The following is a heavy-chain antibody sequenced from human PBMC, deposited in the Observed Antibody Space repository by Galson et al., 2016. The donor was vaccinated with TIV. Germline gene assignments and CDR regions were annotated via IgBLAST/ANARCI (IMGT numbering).Heavy chain of an antibody. CDR1: GNIFTRDY. D-gene: IGHD1-26*01. CDR3: TRDLGRRREY. J-gene: IGHJ4*02. Sequence: SVKVSCKASGNIFTRDYVHWVRQAPGQGLERMGVIDPSGGGTTYAQKFQARVTMTRDTSTSTVYMGLSSLKSEDTAVYYCTRDLGRRREYWGQGTLVTVSS. CDR2: IDPSGGGT. V-gene: IGHV1-46*01.